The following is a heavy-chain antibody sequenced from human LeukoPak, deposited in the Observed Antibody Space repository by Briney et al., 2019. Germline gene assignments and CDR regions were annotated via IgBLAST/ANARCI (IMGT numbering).Heavy chain of an antibody. Sequence: EASVKVSCKASGYTFTSYYMHWMRQAPGQGLEWMGIINPSGGSTSYAQKFQGRVTMTRNTSISTAYMELSSLRSEDTAVYYCARRDRYSGYPRYYYYMDVWGKGTTVTVSS. V-gene: IGHV1-46*01. CDR1: GYTFTSYY. D-gene: IGHD5-12*01. J-gene: IGHJ6*03. CDR3: ARRDRYSGYPRYYYYMDV. CDR2: INPSGGST.